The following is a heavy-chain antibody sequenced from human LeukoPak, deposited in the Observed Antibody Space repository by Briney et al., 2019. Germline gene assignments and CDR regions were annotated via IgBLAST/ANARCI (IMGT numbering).Heavy chain of an antibody. V-gene: IGHV4-59*08. D-gene: IGHD6-13*01. CDR3: ARHEAGTYLHQ. Sequence: KPSETLSLTCTVSGDSITNYYWSWIRQPPGRGLEWIGYVYYSGSTNYNASLKSRVTISVDMSKNQFSLTLRSVTAADTAVYYCARHEAGTYLHQWGQGALVIVSA. CDR2: VYYSGST. J-gene: IGHJ1*01. CDR1: GDSITNYY.